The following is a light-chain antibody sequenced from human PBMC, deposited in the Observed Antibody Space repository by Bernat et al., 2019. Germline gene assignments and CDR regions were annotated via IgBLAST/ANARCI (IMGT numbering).Light chain of an antibody. CDR3: QQLNSYPIT. Sequence: DIQLTQSPPFLSASVGDRVTINCRASQVIGTYLAWYQQKPGKAPNLLIYGASTLQTGVPSRFSGSGSGTEFTLTISSLRPEDFATYHCQQLNSYPITFGQGTRLEIK. V-gene: IGKV1-9*01. CDR2: GAS. J-gene: IGKJ5*01. CDR1: QVIGTY.